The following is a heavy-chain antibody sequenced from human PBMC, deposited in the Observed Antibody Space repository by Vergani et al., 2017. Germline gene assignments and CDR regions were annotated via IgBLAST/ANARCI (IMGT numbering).Heavy chain of an antibody. CDR2: IYYSGST. Sequence: QVQLQESGPGLVKPSETLSLTCTVSGGSISSYYWSWIRQPPGKGREWIGYIYYSGSTNYNPSLKSRVTITVDTSKNQFSLKLSSGTAADTAVYYCASGSSSCRTSYMDVWGKGTTGTVSS. V-gene: IGHV4-59*01. D-gene: IGHD6-13*01. J-gene: IGHJ6*03. CDR3: ASGSSSCRTSYMDV. CDR1: GGSISSYY.